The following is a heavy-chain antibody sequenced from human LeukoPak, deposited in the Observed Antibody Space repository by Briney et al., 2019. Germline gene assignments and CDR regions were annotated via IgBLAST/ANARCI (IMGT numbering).Heavy chain of an antibody. CDR3: AREKPYYDFWSGYYKSGWFDP. Sequence: ASVKVSCKASGGTFSSYAISWVRQAPGQGLEWMGGIIPIFGTANYVQKFQGRVTITADESTSTAYMELSSLRSEDTAVYYCAREKPYYDFWSGYYKSGWFDPWGQGTLVTVSS. CDR2: IIPIFGTA. J-gene: IGHJ5*02. D-gene: IGHD3-3*01. V-gene: IGHV1-69*13. CDR1: GGTFSSYA.